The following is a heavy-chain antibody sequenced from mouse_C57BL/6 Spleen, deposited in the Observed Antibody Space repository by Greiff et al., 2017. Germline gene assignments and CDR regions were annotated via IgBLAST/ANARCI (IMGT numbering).Heavy chain of an antibody. J-gene: IGHJ3*01. CDR3: TRGYYVTSWFAY. V-gene: IGHV1-52*01. D-gene: IGHD2-3*01. Sequence: QVQLQQPGAELVRPGSSVKLSCKASGYTFTSYWMHWLKQRPIQGLEWIGNIDPSNSETHYNQKFKDKATLTVNKSSIPANLQLSSLTSEDSAVYYCTRGYYVTSWFAYWGQGTLVTVSA. CDR2: IDPSNSET. CDR1: GYTFTSYW.